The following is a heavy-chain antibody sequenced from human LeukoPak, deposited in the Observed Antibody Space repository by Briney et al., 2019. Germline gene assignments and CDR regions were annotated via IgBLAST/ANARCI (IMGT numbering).Heavy chain of an antibody. CDR2: ISAYNGNT. CDR3: ARGKPEWLRLTYRSDAFDI. V-gene: IGHV1-18*01. CDR1: GYTFTSYG. Sequence: ASVKVSCKASGYTFTSYGISWVRQAPGQGLEWMGWISAYNGNTKYAQDLQGRVTMTTDTSTSTAYMELRSLRSDDTAVYYCARGKPEWLRLTYRSDAFDIWGQGTMVTVSS. J-gene: IGHJ3*02. D-gene: IGHD5-12*01.